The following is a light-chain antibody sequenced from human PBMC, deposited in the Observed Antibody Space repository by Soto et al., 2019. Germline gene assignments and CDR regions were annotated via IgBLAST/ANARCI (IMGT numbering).Light chain of an antibody. J-gene: IGKJ2*01. CDR2: GAS. Sequence: EIVLTQSPGTLSLSPGERATLSCRASQSVSSSYLAWYQQKPGQARRLLIYGASSRATGIPDRFSGSGSGTDFTLTISRLEPEDFAVYYCQQYGSSPYTFGRGTKLEIK. V-gene: IGKV3-20*01. CDR3: QQYGSSPYT. CDR1: QSVSSSY.